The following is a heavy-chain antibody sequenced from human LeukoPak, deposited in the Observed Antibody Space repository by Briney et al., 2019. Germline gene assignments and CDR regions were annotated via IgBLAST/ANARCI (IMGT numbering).Heavy chain of an antibody. D-gene: IGHD3-9*01. CDR2: IYTSGST. CDR1: GGSISSYY. J-gene: IGHJ5*02. V-gene: IGHV4-4*07. Sequence: PSETLSLTCTVSGGSISSYYWSWIRQPAGKGLEWIGRIYTSGSTNYNPSLKSRVTMSVDTSKNQFSLKLSSVTAADTAVYYCAREGYNRDYDILTGYYNANWFDPWGQGTLVTASS. CDR3: AREGYNRDYDILTGYYNANWFDP.